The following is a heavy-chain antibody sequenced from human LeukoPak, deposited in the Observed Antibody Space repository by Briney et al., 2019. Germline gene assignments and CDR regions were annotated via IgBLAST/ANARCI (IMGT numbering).Heavy chain of an antibody. J-gene: IGHJ4*02. V-gene: IGHV3-11*01. Sequence: PGGSLRLSCVASRFTFSDYYMSWIRQAPGKGLEWISYISSSASTIYYTDSVKGRFTISRDNAKNSLYLEMNSLRAEDTAVYYCAKVPTGAAWYFDYWGQGTLVTVSS. CDR2: ISSSASTI. D-gene: IGHD7-27*01. CDR3: AKVPTGAAWYFDY. CDR1: RFTFSDYY.